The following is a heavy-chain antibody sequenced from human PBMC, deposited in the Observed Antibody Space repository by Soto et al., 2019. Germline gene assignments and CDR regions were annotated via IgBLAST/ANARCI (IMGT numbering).Heavy chain of an antibody. CDR3: AIAGDSSGSDYYYYGMDV. D-gene: IGHD3-22*01. CDR1: GYTFTGYY. Sequence: ASVKVSCKASGYTFTGYYMHWVRQAPGQGLEWMGWINPNSGGTNYAQKFQGWVTMTRDTSISTAYMELSRLRSDDTDVYYCAIAGDSSGSDYYYYGMDVWGQGTTVTVSS. V-gene: IGHV1-2*04. CDR2: INPNSGGT. J-gene: IGHJ6*02.